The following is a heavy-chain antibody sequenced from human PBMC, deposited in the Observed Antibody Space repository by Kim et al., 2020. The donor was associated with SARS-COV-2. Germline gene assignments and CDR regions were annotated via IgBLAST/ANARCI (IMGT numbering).Heavy chain of an antibody. CDR1: GGSIRSYY. V-gene: IGHV4-59*08. J-gene: IGHJ3*01. Sequence: SETLSLTCTVSGGSIRSYYWSWIRQPPGKGLEWIGYTYYSGSSNYNPSLKSRVTISIDTSKNQFSLKLSSVTAADTAVYNCATHRSSSWDLDAFDLWGQGTMVTVSS. D-gene: IGHD6-13*01. CDR2: TYYSGSS. CDR3: ATHRSSSWDLDAFDL.